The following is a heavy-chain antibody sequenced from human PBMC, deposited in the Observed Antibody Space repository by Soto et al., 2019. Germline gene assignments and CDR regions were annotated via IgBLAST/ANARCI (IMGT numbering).Heavy chain of an antibody. Sequence: QVQLQESGPGLVKPSETLSLTCTVSGAPITTTKWWAWVRLPPGKGLEWIGELSRGDERSSNPSLEGRFTMSLDNSNNYFSLKLTSVTAADTAIYYCATQTISYTWGVWGRGTSVTVSS. D-gene: IGHD3-16*01. V-gene: IGHV4-4*02. CDR1: GAPITTTKW. J-gene: IGHJ6*02. CDR3: ATQTISYTWGV. CDR2: LSRGDER.